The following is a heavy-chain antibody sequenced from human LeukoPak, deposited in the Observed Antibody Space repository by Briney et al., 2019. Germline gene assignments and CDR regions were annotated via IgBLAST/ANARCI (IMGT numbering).Heavy chain of an antibody. J-gene: IGHJ3*02. CDR1: GGSLSSYY. CDR3: ARGNYYDSNTYYRAFDI. CDR2: IYYSGST. V-gene: IGHV4-59*01. Sequence: SETLSLTCTVSGGSLSSYYWSWIRQPPGKGLEWIGYIYYSGSTNYNPSLKSRVTISADTSKNQFSLKLSSVTAADTAVYYCARGNYYDSNTYYRAFDIWGQGTMVTVSS. D-gene: IGHD3-22*01.